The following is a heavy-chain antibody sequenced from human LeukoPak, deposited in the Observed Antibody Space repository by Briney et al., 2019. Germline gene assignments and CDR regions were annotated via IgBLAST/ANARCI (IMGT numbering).Heavy chain of an antibody. V-gene: IGHV3-7*01. CDR1: GFTFSDYW. CDR2: IKQDGSEK. J-gene: IGHJ5*02. D-gene: IGHD3-10*01. CDR3: ARGSFGSGSYYTSNWFDP. Sequence: GGSLRLSCAASGFTFSDYWMSWVRQAPGKGLEWVANIKQDGSEKHYVDSVKGRFTISRDNAKNSLYLQMNSLRAEDTAVYYCARGSFGSGSYYTSNWFDPWGQGTLVTDSS.